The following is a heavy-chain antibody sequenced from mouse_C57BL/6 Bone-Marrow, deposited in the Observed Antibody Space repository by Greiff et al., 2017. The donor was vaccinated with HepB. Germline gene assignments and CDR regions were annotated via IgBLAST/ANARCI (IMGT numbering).Heavy chain of an antibody. CDR2: ISYDGSN. CDR1: GYSITSGYY. V-gene: IGHV3-6*01. J-gene: IGHJ4*01. Sequence: EVKLQESGPGLVKPSQSLSLTCSVTGYSITSGYYWNWIRQFPGNKLEWMGYISYDGSNNYNPSLKNLISITRDTSKNQFFLKLNSVTTEDTATYYCARDHPEFITTVVATRYYAMDYWGQGTSVTVSS. D-gene: IGHD1-1*01. CDR3: ARDHPEFITTVVATRYYAMDY.